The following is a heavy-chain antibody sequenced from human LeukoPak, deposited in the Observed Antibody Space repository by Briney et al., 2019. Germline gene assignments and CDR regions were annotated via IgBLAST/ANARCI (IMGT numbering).Heavy chain of an antibody. D-gene: IGHD2-15*01. CDR3: ARDRGGGYCSGGSCFITWGYYYGMDV. CDR2: IYYSGST. J-gene: IGHJ6*02. CDR1: GGSISSYY. Sequence: SETLSLTCTVSGGSISSYYWSWIRQPPGKGLEWIGYIYYSGSTNYNPSLKSRVTISVDTSKNQFSLKLSSVTAADTAVYYCARDRGGGYCSGGSCFITWGYYYGMDVWGQGTTVTVSS. V-gene: IGHV4-59*01.